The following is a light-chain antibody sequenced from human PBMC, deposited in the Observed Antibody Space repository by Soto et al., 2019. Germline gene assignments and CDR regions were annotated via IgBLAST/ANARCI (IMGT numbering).Light chain of an antibody. J-gene: IGKJ4*01. CDR1: HSVRSN. CDR2: GAS. CDR3: QQYNNGPALT. Sequence: EIVMTQSPATLSVSPGERATLSCRASHSVRSNLAWYQQKPGQAPRLLIYGASTRATGIPARFSGSGSGTEFSLIISSLQSEDIAVYYCQQYNNGPALTFGGGTKVEIK. V-gene: IGKV3-15*01.